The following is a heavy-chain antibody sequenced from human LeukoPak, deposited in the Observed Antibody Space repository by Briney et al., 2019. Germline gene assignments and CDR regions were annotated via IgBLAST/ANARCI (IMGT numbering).Heavy chain of an antibody. V-gene: IGHV4-39*07. CDR3: VRDRHYYDTSGYYQLDY. Sequence: SETLSLTCTVSGGSISSSSYYWGWIRQPPGKGLEWIGSIYYSGSTYYNPSLKSRVTISVDTSKNQFSLKLSSVTTADTAVYYCVRDRHYYDTSGYYQLDYWGQGTLVTVSS. J-gene: IGHJ4*02. D-gene: IGHD3-22*01. CDR2: IYYSGST. CDR1: GGSISSSSYY.